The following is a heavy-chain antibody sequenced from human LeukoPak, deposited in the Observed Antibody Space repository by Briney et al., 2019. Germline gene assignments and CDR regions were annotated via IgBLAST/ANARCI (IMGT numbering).Heavy chain of an antibody. CDR2: FDQSGST. CDR3: ARTTEGGYTYDYFYYYYMDV. Sequence: PSETLSLTCTGSGGSISSSIHYWGWIRQPPGKGLEWIGGFDQSGSTYYNPSLKSRVTISVDSSKNQFSLKLSSVTAAETAVYYCARTTEGGYTYDYFYYYYMDVWGKGTTVTISS. CDR1: GGSISSSIHY. V-gene: IGHV4-39*07. D-gene: IGHD5-18*01. J-gene: IGHJ6*03.